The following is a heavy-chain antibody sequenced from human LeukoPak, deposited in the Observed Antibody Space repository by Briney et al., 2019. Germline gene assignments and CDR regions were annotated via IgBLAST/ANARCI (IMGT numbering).Heavy chain of an antibody. D-gene: IGHD2-21*01. CDR3: ASHGSIASYGFFDY. CDR2: ISYSGST. J-gene: IGHJ4*02. Sequence: SQTLSLTCTVSGGSISSGDHYWSWIRQHPGKGLEWIGYISYSGSTYYNPSLKGRVTISVDTSNNQFSLRLSSVTAADTAVYFCASHGSIASYGFFDYWGQGTLVTVSS. CDR1: GGSISSGDHY. V-gene: IGHV4-31*03.